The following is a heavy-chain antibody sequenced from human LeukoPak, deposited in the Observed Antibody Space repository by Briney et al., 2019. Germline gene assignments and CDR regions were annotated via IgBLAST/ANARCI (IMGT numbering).Heavy chain of an antibody. V-gene: IGHV4-39*01. CDR2: IYYSGST. D-gene: IGHD1-26*01. Sequence: SETLSLTCTVSGGSISSSSYYWGWIRQPPGKGLEWIGSIYYSGSTYYNPSLKSRVTISVDTSKNQFSLKLSSVTAADTAVYYCARRIWGSYLTNWFDPWGQGTLVTVSS. J-gene: IGHJ5*02. CDR1: GGSISSSSYY. CDR3: ARRIWGSYLTNWFDP.